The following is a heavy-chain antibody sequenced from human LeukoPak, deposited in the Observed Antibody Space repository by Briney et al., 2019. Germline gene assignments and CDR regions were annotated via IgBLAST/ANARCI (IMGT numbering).Heavy chain of an antibody. CDR1: GDNVSANSAT. CDR3: ARDSDAFDI. J-gene: IGHJ3*02. V-gene: IGHV6-1*01. Sequence: SQTLSLTCAISGDNVSANSATWNWIRQSPSRGLEGLGRTYYRSKWYRDYAVSVKRRITIEPDSSKNQFSLLLNSVPPEDTALYYCARDSDAFDIWGQGTMVTVSS. CDR2: TYYRSKWYR.